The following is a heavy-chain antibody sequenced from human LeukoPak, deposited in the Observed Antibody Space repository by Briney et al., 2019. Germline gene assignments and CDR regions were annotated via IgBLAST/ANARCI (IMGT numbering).Heavy chain of an antibody. CDR3: ARYVAARRYFDY. J-gene: IGHJ4*02. Sequence: ASLKVSFKASGYTFTSYGISWVRQAPGQGLEWMGWISTYNGYTYYAQNLQGRVTMTTDSSTSTAYMEVRSLTSDDTAVYYCARYVAARRYFDYWGRGTLVTVSS. CDR2: ISTYNGYT. V-gene: IGHV1-18*01. CDR1: GYTFTSYG. D-gene: IGHD6-6*01.